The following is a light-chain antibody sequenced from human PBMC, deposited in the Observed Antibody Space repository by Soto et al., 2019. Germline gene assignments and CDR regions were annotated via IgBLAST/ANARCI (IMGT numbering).Light chain of an antibody. V-gene: IGLV1-51*01. CDR1: SSNIGNNY. J-gene: IGLJ3*02. CDR3: GTWDSSLSAGV. CDR2: DNG. Sequence: QAVVTQPPSVSAAPGQKVTISCSGTSSNIGNNYVSWYQQLPGTAPRLLIYDNGKRPTGIPDRFSGSKSGTSATLGITGLQTGDEADYYCGTWDSSLSAGVFGGGTKLTVL.